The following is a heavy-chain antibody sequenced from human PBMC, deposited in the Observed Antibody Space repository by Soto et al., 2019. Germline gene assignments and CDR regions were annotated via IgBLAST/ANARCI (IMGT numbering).Heavy chain of an antibody. CDR1: GFTFSNYA. J-gene: IGHJ2*01. V-gene: IGHV3-23*01. CDR2: ITGSGGYT. Sequence: EVQLLESGGTLVQPGGSLRLSCAASGFTFSNYAMTWVRQGPGKGLEWVSAITGSGGYTNYADSVKGQSTISRDISKNTLYLQMNSLRAVDTAVYYCAKVGNYYESDVHWYFDVWGRGTLVTVSS. D-gene: IGHD3-22*01. CDR3: AKVGNYYESDVHWYFDV.